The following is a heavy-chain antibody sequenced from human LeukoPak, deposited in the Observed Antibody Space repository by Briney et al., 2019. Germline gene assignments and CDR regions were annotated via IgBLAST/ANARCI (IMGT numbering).Heavy chain of an antibody. CDR3: ARDPYSGSYGPYYYYYMDV. V-gene: IGHV3-21*06. CDR2: ITSSSSYI. Sequence: GGSLRLSCAASGFSFSSYNMNWVRQAPGKGPEWVSSITSSSSYIYYADSVKGRFTISRDNAKNSLYLQMDSLRVEDTAVYYCARDPYSGSYGPYYYYYMDVWGKGTTVTVSS. D-gene: IGHD1-26*01. CDR1: GFSFSSYN. J-gene: IGHJ6*03.